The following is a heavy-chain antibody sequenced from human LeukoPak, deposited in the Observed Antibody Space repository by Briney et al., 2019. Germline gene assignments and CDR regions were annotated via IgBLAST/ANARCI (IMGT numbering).Heavy chain of an antibody. D-gene: IGHD5-18*01. J-gene: IGHJ4*02. CDR1: VGSFSGYY. CDR3: ARLRVRGYGYGPWEGPTWLDY. V-gene: IGHV4-34*01. CDR2: FYYSGST. Sequence: SETLSLTCAVYVGSFSGYYWGWIRQPPGKGLEWIGSFYYSGSTYYNPSLKSRVTISVDTSKNQFSLKVSSVTAADTAVYYCARLRVRGYGYGPWEGPTWLDYWGQGTLVTVSS.